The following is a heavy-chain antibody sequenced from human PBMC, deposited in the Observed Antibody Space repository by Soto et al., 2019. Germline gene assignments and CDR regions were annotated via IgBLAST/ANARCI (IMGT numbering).Heavy chain of an antibody. J-gene: IGHJ4*02. Sequence: QLLESGGGLVQPGGSLGLSCAASAFTLSSYARNWVRQAPGKGLEWVSTISAGGTSTYYADSVKGRFTISRDNSKNTLYLQMNSLRVEDTAVYYCAKRGYGSGSYYFDYWGQGTLVTVSS. CDR3: AKRGYGSGSYYFDY. V-gene: IGHV3-23*01. CDR2: ISAGGTST. D-gene: IGHD3-10*01. CDR1: AFTLSSYA.